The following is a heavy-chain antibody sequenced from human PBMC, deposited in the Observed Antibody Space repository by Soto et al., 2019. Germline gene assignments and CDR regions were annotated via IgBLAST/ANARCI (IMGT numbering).Heavy chain of an antibody. V-gene: IGHV3-23*01. D-gene: IGHD6-13*01. CDR2: ISGSGGST. J-gene: IGHJ4*02. Sequence: GGSLRLSSAASEFTFSNYAVTWVRQAPGKGLEWVSTISGSGGSTYYADSVKGRFTISRDNSKNTLYLQMNSLRAEDTAVYYCAKDQGSSWYEIDYWGQGTLVTVSS. CDR1: EFTFSNYA. CDR3: AKDQGSSWYEIDY.